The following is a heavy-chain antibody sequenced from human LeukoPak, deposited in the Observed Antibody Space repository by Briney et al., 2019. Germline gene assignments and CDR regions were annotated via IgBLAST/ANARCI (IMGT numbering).Heavy chain of an antibody. V-gene: IGHV3-23*01. J-gene: IGHJ4*02. CDR3: AKVDRRSDLPSYFDY. CDR2: ISGSGGTT. Sequence: GGSLRLSCAASGSTFTIYAMSWVRQAPGKGLEWVSGISGSGGTTYYADSVKGRFSISRDNSKKTLYLQMDSLRAEDTAVYYCAKVDRRSDLPSYFDYWGQGTLVTVSS. CDR1: GSTFTIYA.